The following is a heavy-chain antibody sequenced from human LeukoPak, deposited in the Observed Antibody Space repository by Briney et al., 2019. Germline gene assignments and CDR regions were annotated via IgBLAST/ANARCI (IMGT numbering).Heavy chain of an antibody. CDR3: AKDFHQQLAIPDY. Sequence: GGSLRLSCAASGFTFSSYAMSWVRQAPGKGLEWVSAISGSGGSAYYADSVKGRFTISRDNSKNTLYLQMNSLRAEDTAVYYCAKDFHQQLAIPDYWGQGTLVTVSS. CDR1: GFTFSSYA. CDR2: ISGSGGSA. D-gene: IGHD6-13*01. J-gene: IGHJ4*02. V-gene: IGHV3-23*01.